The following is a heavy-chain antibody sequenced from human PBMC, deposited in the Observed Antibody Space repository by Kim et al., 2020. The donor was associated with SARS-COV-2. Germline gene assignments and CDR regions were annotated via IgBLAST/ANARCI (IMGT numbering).Heavy chain of an antibody. D-gene: IGHD3-22*01. CDR1: GYTFTGYY. CDR3: ARGGYDSSGYYSAYYYYGMDV. CDR2: INPNSGGT. J-gene: IGHJ6*02. Sequence: ASVKVSCKASGYTFTGYYMHWVRQAPGQGLEWMGWINPNSGGTNYAQKFQGWVTMTRDTSISTAYMELSRLRSDDTAVYYCARGGYDSSGYYSAYYYYGMDVWGQGTTVTVSS. V-gene: IGHV1-2*04.